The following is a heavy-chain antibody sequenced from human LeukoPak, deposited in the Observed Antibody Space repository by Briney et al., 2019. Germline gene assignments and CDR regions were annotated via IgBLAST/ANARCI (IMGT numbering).Heavy chain of an antibody. D-gene: IGHD2-2*01. J-gene: IGHJ6*03. Sequence: GGSLRHSCAASGFTFSSYSMNWVRQAPGKGLEWVSSIRSSSSYIYYADSVKGRFTISRDNAKNSLYLQMNSLRAEDTAVYYCARGGEDIVVVPAAMGYYYYYMDVWGKGTTVTVSS. CDR2: IRSSSSYI. CDR3: ARGGEDIVVVPAAMGYYYYYMDV. CDR1: GFTFSSYS. V-gene: IGHV3-21*01.